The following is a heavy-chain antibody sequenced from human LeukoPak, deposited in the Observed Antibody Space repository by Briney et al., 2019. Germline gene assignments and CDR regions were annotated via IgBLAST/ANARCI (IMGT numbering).Heavy chain of an antibody. CDR3: ASYYGSGTYSGYVDY. Sequence: PSETLSLTWAVSGGSLNNYHWSWIRQPPGKGLEWIGCIYHSGSTNYNPSLNSPVTMSVDTSKNQFSLRLSSVTAADTAVYYCASYYGSGTYSGYVDYWGQGTLVTV. D-gene: IGHD3-10*01. CDR1: GGSLNNYH. CDR2: IYHSGST. V-gene: IGHV4-59*01. J-gene: IGHJ4*02.